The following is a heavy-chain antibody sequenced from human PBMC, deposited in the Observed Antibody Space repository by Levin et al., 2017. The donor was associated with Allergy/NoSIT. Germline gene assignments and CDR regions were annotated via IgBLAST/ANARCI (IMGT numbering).Heavy chain of an antibody. CDR2: IKQDGSEK. CDR1: GFTFSGYW. Sequence: SCAASGFTFSGYWMTWVRQAPGKGLEWVASIKQDGSEKDYVDSVEGRFTISRDNAKTSLYLQMNSLRAEDTALYYCARARGGYDFDYWGRGTLVTVSS. V-gene: IGHV3-7*04. J-gene: IGHJ4*02. D-gene: IGHD5-12*01. CDR3: ARARGGYDFDY.